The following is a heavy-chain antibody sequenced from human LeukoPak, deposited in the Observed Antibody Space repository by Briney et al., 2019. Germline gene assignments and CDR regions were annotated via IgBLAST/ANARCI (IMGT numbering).Heavy chain of an antibody. V-gene: IGHV3-21*01. CDR2: ISSGGTYT. J-gene: IGHJ4*02. Sequence: PGGSLRLSCAASGFSFSSYTFNWVRQTPGKGLEWVSSISSGGTYTYYADSVEGRFTVSRDNAKNSLFLQMNSLRAEDTAMYYCASRGTVREGSWGQGTLVTVSS. CDR3: ASRGTVREGS. D-gene: IGHD3-10*01. CDR1: GFSFSSYT.